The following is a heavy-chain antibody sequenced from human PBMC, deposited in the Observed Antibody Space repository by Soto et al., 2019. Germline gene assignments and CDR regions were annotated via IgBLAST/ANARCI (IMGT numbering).Heavy chain of an antibody. J-gene: IGHJ4*02. D-gene: IGHD6-6*01. V-gene: IGHV4-59*01. CDR2: IYDSGST. CDR1: GGSISSYY. Sequence: SETLSLTCTVSGGSISSYYWSWIRQPPGKGLEWIGYIYDSGSTNYNPSLKSRVTISVDTSKNQFSLKLTSVTAAYTAVYYCAAPPRYWGQGTLVTVSS. CDR3: AAPPRY.